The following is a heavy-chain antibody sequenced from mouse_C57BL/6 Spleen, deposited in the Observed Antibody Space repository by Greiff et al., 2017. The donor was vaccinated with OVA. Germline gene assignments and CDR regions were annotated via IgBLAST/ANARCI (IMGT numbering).Heavy chain of an antibody. CDR1: GYTFTSYW. D-gene: IGHD2-1*01. V-gene: IGHV1-50*01. Sequence: QVHVKQPGAELVKPGASVKLSCKASGYTFTSYWMQWVKQRPGQGLEWIGEIDPSDSYPNYNQKFKGKATLTVDTSSSTAYMQLSSLTSEDSAVYYCASWGYYGNFDYWGQGTTLTVSS. CDR3: ASWGYYGNFDY. CDR2: IDPSDSYP. J-gene: IGHJ2*01.